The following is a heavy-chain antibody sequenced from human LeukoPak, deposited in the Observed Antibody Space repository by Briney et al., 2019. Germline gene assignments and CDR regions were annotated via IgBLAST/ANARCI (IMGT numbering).Heavy chain of an antibody. CDR1: GDNVSSNSAT. Sequence: SQTLSLTLAISGDNVSSNSATWSWIRQSPSRGLEWLGRTYNRSKWYSDYAVSVRSRLTINPDTSKNQFSLQLNSVTPDDTAVYYCARGVGAAWKVFDYWGQGTLVTVSS. CDR2: TYNRSKWYS. J-gene: IGHJ4*02. V-gene: IGHV6-1*01. D-gene: IGHD3-10*01. CDR3: ARGVGAAWKVFDY.